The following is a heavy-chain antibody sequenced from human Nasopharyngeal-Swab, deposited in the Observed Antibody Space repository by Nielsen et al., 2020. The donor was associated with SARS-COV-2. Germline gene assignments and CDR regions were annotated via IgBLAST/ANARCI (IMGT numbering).Heavy chain of an antibody. D-gene: IGHD6-19*01. V-gene: IGHV1-3*01. CDR2: INAGNGNT. J-gene: IGHJ4*02. Sequence: ASVKVSCKASGYTFTSYAMHWVRQAPGQRLEWMGWINAGNGNTKYSQKFQGRVTITRDTSASTAYMELSSLRSDDTAVYYCARKVPSSGWSDYFDYWGQGTLVTVSS. CDR3: ARKVPSSGWSDYFDY. CDR1: GYTFTSYA.